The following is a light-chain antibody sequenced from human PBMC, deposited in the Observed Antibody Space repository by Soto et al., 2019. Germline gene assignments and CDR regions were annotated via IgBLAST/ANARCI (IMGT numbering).Light chain of an antibody. J-gene: IGKJ1*01. Sequence: EIVLTQSPGTLSLSPGERATLSCRASQSVSSSYLAWYQQKPGQAPRLLIYGASSRATGTPDRISGSGSGTDFTLTISRLEPEDFAVYYCQQYGSSPWTFGQGTKVDIK. CDR1: QSVSSSY. V-gene: IGKV3-20*01. CDR3: QQYGSSPWT. CDR2: GAS.